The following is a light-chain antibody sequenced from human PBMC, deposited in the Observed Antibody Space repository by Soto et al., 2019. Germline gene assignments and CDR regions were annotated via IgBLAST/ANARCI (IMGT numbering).Light chain of an antibody. CDR1: QSISSV. Sequence: EIVLTQSPATLSLSPGERATLSCRASQSISSVLAWYQHKPGRAPRLLIYDVSKRATGIPARFSASGSGTDFTLTSSSLEPEDFAVYYCQQSSSWPLTFGGGTTVEIK. CDR3: QQSSSWPLT. V-gene: IGKV3-11*01. J-gene: IGKJ4*01. CDR2: DVS.